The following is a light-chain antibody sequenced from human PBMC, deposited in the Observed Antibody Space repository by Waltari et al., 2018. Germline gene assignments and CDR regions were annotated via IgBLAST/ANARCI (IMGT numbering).Light chain of an antibody. CDR3: CSDAGSSYYV. CDR1: SSDVGSYNL. Sequence: QSALTQPASVSGSPGQSITISCTGTSSDVGSYNLVSWYQQHPGKAPKLMVYEGSKRPSGGSNRFSGSKSGNTAALTISGLQAEDEADYYCCSDAGSSYYVFGTGTKVTVL. V-gene: IGLV2-23*01. J-gene: IGLJ1*01. CDR2: EGS.